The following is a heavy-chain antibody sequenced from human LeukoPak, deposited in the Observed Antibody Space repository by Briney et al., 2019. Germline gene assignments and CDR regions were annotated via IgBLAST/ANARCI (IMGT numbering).Heavy chain of an antibody. CDR1: GFTFSDHY. D-gene: IGHD6-13*01. J-gene: IGHJ4*02. Sequence: GGSLRLSCAASGFTFSDHYMDWVRQAPGKGLEWVGRSRNKANSYTTEYAASVKGRFNISRDDSKNSLYLQMNSLKTEDTAVYYCTTIAAAGHFDYWGQGTLVTVSS. V-gene: IGHV3-72*01. CDR2: SRNKANSYTT. CDR3: TTIAAAGHFDY.